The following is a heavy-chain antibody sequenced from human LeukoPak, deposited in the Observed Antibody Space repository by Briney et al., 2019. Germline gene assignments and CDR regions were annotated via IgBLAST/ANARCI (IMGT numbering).Heavy chain of an antibody. CDR2: ISYDGNNK. V-gene: IGHV3-30*19. D-gene: IGHD5-18*01. Sequence: GGSLRLSCAESGFTLSAYGMYWGGQTPGKGLERVACISYDGNNKYFADSVKGRFTISRDNSKNTLYLQMKSLRPEDTAAYYCARDLDPAVTDLDFWGQGTLVTVSS. CDR3: ARDLDPAVTDLDF. J-gene: IGHJ4*02. CDR1: GFTLSAYG.